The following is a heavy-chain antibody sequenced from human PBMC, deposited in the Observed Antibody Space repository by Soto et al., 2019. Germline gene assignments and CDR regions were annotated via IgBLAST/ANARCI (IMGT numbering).Heavy chain of an antibody. J-gene: IGHJ4*02. CDR2: ISAYNGST. CDR3: ARGYYDCVWGSPPHY. Sequence: QVQLVQSGAEVKKPGASVKVSCKASGYTFTSYGISWVRQAPGQGLAWMGWISAYNGSTKYAQKLQGRVTMTTDTSTSTAYMELRSLRSDDTAVYYCARGYYDCVWGSPPHYWGQGTLVTVSS. D-gene: IGHD3-16*01. CDR1: GYTFTSYG. V-gene: IGHV1-18*01.